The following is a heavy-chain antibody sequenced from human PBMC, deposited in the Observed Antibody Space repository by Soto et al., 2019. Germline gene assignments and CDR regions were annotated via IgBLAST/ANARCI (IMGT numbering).Heavy chain of an antibody. V-gene: IGHV3-15*01. CDR1: GFTFSNAW. CDR3: TTDQEYSSSQYFDY. Sequence: GGSLRLSCAASGFTFSNAWMSWVRQAPGKGLEWVGRIKSKTDGGTTDYAAPVKGRFTISRDDSKNTLYLQMNSLKTEDTAVYYCTTDQEYSSSQYFDYWGQGTLVTVSS. CDR2: IKSKTDGGTT. J-gene: IGHJ4*02. D-gene: IGHD6-13*01.